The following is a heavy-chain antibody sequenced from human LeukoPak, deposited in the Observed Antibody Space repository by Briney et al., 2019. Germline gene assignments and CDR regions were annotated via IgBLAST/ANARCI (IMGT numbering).Heavy chain of an antibody. J-gene: IGHJ4*02. CDR3: LTSSFDH. CDR2: ISSNSDTI. CDR1: GFTLGDYD. Sequence: GGSLRLSCAASGFTLGDYDTHWVRQAPGKGPEWVSSISSNSDTIAYAEPVKGRFTVSRDNTINSLYLQTDSLRVEDTALYYCLTSSFDHWGQGTLVTVSS. V-gene: IGHV3-9*01.